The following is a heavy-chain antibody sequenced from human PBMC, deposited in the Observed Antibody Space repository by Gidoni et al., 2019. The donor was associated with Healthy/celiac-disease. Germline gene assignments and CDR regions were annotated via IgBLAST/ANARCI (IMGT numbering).Heavy chain of an antibody. CDR3: AGSSGYHAGYFDY. CDR2: IYYSGST. J-gene: IGHJ4*02. Sequence: QVQLQESGPGLVKPSETLSLTCTVSGGSISSDYWSWIRQPPGKGLEWIGYIYYSGSTNYNPSLKSRVTISVDTSKNQFSLKLSSVTAADTAVYYCAGSSGYHAGYFDYWGQGTLVTVSS. D-gene: IGHD3-22*01. V-gene: IGHV4-59*08. CDR1: GGSISSDY.